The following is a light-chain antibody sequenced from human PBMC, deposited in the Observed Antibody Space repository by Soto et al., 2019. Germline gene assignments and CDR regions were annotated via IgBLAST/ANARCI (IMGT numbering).Light chain of an antibody. CDR3: LQKYFYPFT. CDR2: AAS. CDR1: QGIRND. V-gene: IGKV1-6*01. J-gene: IGKJ3*01. Sequence: ALQMTQSPSSLSASVGDRVTLTCRASQGIRNDLDWFQQKPGKAPKLLIYAASNLQSGVPARFSGSGSGTDFTLTISSLQPEDFDTYYCLQKYFYPFTFGPGTKVDIK.